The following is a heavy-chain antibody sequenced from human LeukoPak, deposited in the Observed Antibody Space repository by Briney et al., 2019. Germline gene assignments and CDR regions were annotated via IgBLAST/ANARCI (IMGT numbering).Heavy chain of an antibody. CDR1: GGSFSGYY. CDR2: INHSGST. J-gene: IGHJ4*02. V-gene: IGHV4-34*01. D-gene: IGHD3-3*01. CDR3: ARLSPYYDFWSGYYTPARDY. Sequence: SETLSLTCAVYGGSFSGYYWSWIRQPPGKGLEWIGEINHSGSTNYNPSLKSRVTISVDTSKNQFSLKLSSVTAADTAVYYCARLSPYYDFWSGYYTPARDYWGQGTLVTVSS.